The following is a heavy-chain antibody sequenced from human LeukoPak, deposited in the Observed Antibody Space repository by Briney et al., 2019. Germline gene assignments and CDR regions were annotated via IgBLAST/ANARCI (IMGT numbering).Heavy chain of an antibody. CDR1: GGSISSGGYY. CDR3: ARGYPLLLRPEYFDY. Sequence: SQTLSLTCNVSGGSISSGGYYWIWIPQHPGKGLEGIGYLYYSGSTYYNPSLKSRVTISADTSKNQFSLKLSSVTAADTAVYYCARGYPLLLRPEYFDYWGQGTLVTVSS. D-gene: IGHD2-2*01. J-gene: IGHJ4*02. CDR2: LYYSGST. V-gene: IGHV4-31*03.